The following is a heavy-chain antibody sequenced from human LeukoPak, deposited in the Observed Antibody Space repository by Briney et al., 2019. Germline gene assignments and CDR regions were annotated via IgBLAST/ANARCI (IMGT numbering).Heavy chain of an antibody. V-gene: IGHV3-21*01. D-gene: IGHD5-24*01. J-gene: IGHJ4*02. CDR1: GFTFSTYS. CDR2: ISSSSSYI. Sequence: GGSLRLSCAASGFTFSTYSMNWVRQAPGKGLEWVSSISSSSSYIYHADSVKGRFTISRDNAKNSLYLQMNSLRAEDTAIYYCTRVGYIDEGIDYWGQGTLVTVSS. CDR3: TRVGYIDEGIDY.